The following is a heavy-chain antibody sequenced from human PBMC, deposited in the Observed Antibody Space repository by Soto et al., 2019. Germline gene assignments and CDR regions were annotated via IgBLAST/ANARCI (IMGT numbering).Heavy chain of an antibody. CDR1: GFTFSIYD. CDR2: ISGSSSSI. J-gene: IGHJ4*02. D-gene: IGHD3-10*01. Sequence: PGGSLRLSCAASGFTFSIYDMNWVRQAPGKGLEWISYISGSSSSISYADSVKGRFTISRDNAKNTLYLQMNSLRVEDTGVYYCAGRPWLGELSWGQGTLVTVSS. CDR3: AGRPWLGELS. V-gene: IGHV3-21*05.